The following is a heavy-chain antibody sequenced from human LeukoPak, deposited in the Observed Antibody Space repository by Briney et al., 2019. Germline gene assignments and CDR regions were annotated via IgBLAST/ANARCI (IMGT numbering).Heavy chain of an antibody. J-gene: IGHJ4*02. Sequence: PGGSLRLSCVASGFTFSISSMSWVRQAPGKGLEWVSYISSSSSSIYDADSVRGRFTISRDNAKNSLYLQMNSLRAEDTAVYYCARENRKAALYSSSHWGQGTLVTVSS. CDR1: GFTFSISS. D-gene: IGHD6-13*01. V-gene: IGHV3-48*04. CDR2: ISSSSSSI. CDR3: ARENRKAALYSSSH.